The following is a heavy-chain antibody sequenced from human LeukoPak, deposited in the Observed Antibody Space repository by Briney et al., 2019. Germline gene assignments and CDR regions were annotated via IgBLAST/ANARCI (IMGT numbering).Heavy chain of an antibody. CDR1: GGTLSSYP. CDR2: VIPMVGIT. V-gene: IGHV1-69*02. D-gene: IGHD3-10*01. Sequence: SVKVPCKASGGTLSSYPISWVRQAPGQGLGGMGRVIPMVGITNYGQKFQGRVTLTADISTNTAYMELSGLTFDDTAIYYCARSVASPDAGRGNWFDPWGQGALVTVSS. CDR3: ARSVASPDAGRGNWFDP. J-gene: IGHJ5*02.